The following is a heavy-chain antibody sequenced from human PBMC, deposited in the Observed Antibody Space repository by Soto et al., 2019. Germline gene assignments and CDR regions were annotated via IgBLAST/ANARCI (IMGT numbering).Heavy chain of an antibody. CDR2: IYYSGST. Sequence: QVQLQESGPGLVKPSETLSLTCTVSGGSISSYYWSWIRQPPGKGLEWIGYIYYSGSTNYNPSLKSRVTISVDTSKNQFSLKLSSVTAADTAVYYCARNNNWNDGWFDPWGQGTLVTVSS. V-gene: IGHV4-59*01. D-gene: IGHD1-1*01. CDR3: ARNNNWNDGWFDP. CDR1: GGSISSYY. J-gene: IGHJ5*02.